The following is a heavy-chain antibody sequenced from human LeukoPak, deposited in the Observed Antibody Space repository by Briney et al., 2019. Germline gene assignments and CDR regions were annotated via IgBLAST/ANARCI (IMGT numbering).Heavy chain of an antibody. CDR3: ASGRSDAFDI. V-gene: IGHV3-21*01. CDR1: GFTFSSYS. CDR2: ISSSSSYI. J-gene: IGHJ3*02. D-gene: IGHD1-26*01. Sequence: GGSLRLSCAASGFTFSSYSMNWVRQAPGKGPEWVSSISSSSSYIYYADSVKGRFTISRDNAKNSLYLQMNSLRAEDTAVYYCASGRSDAFDIWGQGKMVTVSS.